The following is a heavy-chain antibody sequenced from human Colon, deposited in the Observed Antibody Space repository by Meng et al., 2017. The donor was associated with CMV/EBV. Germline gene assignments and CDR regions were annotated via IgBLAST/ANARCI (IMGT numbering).Heavy chain of an antibody. J-gene: IGHJ4*02. D-gene: IGHD6-19*01. CDR1: GFIFSSSA. Sequence: GGSLRLSCAGSGFIFSSSAIHWVRQASGKGLEWVGRIRTRPNGYATAYAESVEGRFTIARDDSENTAYLQMNSLRTEDTAVYYCAVLAVAEPISYWGQGTLVTVSS. V-gene: IGHV3-73*01. CDR3: AVLAVAEPISY. CDR2: IRTRPNGYAT.